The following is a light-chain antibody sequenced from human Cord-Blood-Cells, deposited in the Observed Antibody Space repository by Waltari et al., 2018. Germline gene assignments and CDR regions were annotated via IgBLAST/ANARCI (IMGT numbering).Light chain of an antibody. Sequence: SELTQDPAVSVALGQTVRITCQGDSLRSYYASWYQQKPGQAPVLVIYGKNNRPSGIPDRFSGSSSGNTASLTITGAQAEDEADYYCNSRDSSGNHVVFGGGTKLTVL. CDR2: GKN. V-gene: IGLV3-19*01. CDR1: SLRSYY. J-gene: IGLJ2*01. CDR3: NSRDSSGNHVV.